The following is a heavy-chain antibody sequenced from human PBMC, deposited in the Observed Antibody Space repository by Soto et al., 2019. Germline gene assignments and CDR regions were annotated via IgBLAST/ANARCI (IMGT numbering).Heavy chain of an antibody. Sequence: GASVKVSCKASGYTFTSYDINWVRQATGQGLEWMGWMNPNSGNTGYAQKFQGRVTMTRNTSISTAYMELSNLRSEDTAVYYCARGIWYSSSFDYYCYYMEVWGKGTTVTVSS. CDR1: GYTFTSYD. CDR2: MNPNSGNT. D-gene: IGHD6-13*01. V-gene: IGHV1-8*01. CDR3: ARGIWYSSSFDYYCYYMEV. J-gene: IGHJ6*03.